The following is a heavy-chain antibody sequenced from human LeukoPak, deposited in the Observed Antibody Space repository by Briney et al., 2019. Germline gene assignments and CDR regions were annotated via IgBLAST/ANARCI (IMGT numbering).Heavy chain of an antibody. D-gene: IGHD1-26*01. CDR3: ARGESVGAKGASSDY. CDR1: GGTFSSYA. Sequence: GASVKVSCKASGGTFSSYAISWVRQAPGQGLEWMGWISAYNGNTNYAQKLQGRVTMTTDTSTSTAYMELRSLRSDDTAVYYCARGESVGAKGASSDYWGQGTLVTVSS. V-gene: IGHV1-18*01. J-gene: IGHJ4*02. CDR2: ISAYNGNT.